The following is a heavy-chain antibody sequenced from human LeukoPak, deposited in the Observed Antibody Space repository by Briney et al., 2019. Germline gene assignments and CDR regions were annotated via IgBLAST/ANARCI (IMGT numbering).Heavy chain of an antibody. V-gene: IGHV4-59*12. CDR2: IYYSGST. CDR3: ASRPYCSSTSCYRGAFDI. Sequence: SETLSLTCTVSGGSISSYYWSWTRQPPGKGLEWIGYIYYSGSTNYNPSLKSRVTISVDTSKNQFSLKLSSVTAADTAVYYCASRPYCSSTSCYRGAFDIWGQGTMVTVSS. D-gene: IGHD2-2*01. CDR1: GGSISSYY. J-gene: IGHJ3*02.